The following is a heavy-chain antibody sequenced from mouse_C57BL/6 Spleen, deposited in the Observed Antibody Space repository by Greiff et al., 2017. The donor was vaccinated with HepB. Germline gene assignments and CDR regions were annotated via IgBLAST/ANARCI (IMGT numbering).Heavy chain of an antibody. Sequence: EVKLMESGPGLAKPSQTLSLTCSVTGYSITSDYWNWIRKFPGNKLEYMGYISYSGSTYYNPSLKSRISITRDTSKNQYYLQLNSVTTEDTATYYCARIYYYGPSYWYFDVWGTGTTVTVSS. CDR2: ISYSGST. CDR1: GYSITSDY. D-gene: IGHD1-1*01. V-gene: IGHV3-8*01. J-gene: IGHJ1*03. CDR3: ARIYYYGPSYWYFDV.